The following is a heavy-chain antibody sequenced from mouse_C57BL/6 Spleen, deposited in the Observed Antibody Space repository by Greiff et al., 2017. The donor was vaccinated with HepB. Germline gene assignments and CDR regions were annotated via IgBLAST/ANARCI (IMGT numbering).Heavy chain of an antibody. CDR1: GFTFSSYA. V-gene: IGHV5-4*01. J-gene: IGHJ2*01. CDR3: ARDRGRLLFDY. Sequence: EVMLVESGGGLVKPGGSLKLSCAASGFTFSSYAMSWVRQTPEKRLEWVATISAGGSYTYYPDNVKGRFTISRDNAKNNLYLQMSHLKSEDTAMYYCARDRGRLLFDYWGQGTTLTVSS. D-gene: IGHD3-1*01. CDR2: ISAGGSYT.